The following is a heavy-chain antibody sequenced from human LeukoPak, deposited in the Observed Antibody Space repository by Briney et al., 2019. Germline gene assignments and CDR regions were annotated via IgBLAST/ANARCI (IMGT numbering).Heavy chain of an antibody. CDR2: IWYDGSNK. CDR3: ARGSMVRGTPWYFDY. D-gene: IGHD3-10*01. V-gene: IGHV3-33*01. Sequence: PGGSLRLSCAASGFTFSSYGMHWVRQAPGKGLEWVAVIWYDGSNKYYADSAKGRFTISRDNSKNTLYLQMNSLRAEDTAVYYCARGSMVRGTPWYFDYWGQGTLVTVSS. CDR1: GFTFSSYG. J-gene: IGHJ4*02.